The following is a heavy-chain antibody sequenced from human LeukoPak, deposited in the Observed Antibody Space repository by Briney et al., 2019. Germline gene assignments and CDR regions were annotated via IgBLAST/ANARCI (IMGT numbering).Heavy chain of an antibody. Sequence: ASVKVSCKASGYTFSSYAISWVRQAPGQGLEWMGIINPSGGSTSYAQKFQGRVTMTRDMSTSTDYVELSSLRSEDTAVYYCARDNSVEDTAWWFDPWGQGTLVTVSS. V-gene: IGHV1-46*01. CDR3: ARDNSVEDTAWWFDP. D-gene: IGHD4-23*01. CDR1: GYTFSSYA. CDR2: INPSGGST. J-gene: IGHJ5*02.